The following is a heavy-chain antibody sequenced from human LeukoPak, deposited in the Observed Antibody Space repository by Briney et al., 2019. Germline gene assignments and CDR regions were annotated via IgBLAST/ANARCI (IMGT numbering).Heavy chain of an antibody. CDR2: IYYSGST. CDR3: ARFMVRGVMGWYNWFDP. J-gene: IGHJ5*02. V-gene: IGHV4-59*08. Sequence: SETLSLTCTVSGGSLSSYYWSWIRQPPGKGLEWIGYIYYSGSTNYNPSLKSRVTISVDTSKNQFSLKLSSVTAADTAVYYCARFMVRGVMGWYNWFDPWGQGTLVTVSS. CDR1: GGSLSSYY. D-gene: IGHD3-10*01.